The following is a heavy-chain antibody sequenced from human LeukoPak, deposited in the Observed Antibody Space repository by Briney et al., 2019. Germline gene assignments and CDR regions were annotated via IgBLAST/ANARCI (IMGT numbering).Heavy chain of an antibody. V-gene: IGHV4-39*07. Sequence: SETLSLTCTVSGGSISSSSYYWGWLRQPPGKGLEWIGSVYYSGSTYYNPSLKSRVTISVDTSKNQFSLKLSSVTAADTAVYYCARLRDYYYYMDVWGKGTTVTVSS. CDR2: VYYSGST. CDR3: ARLRDYYYYMDV. CDR1: GGSISSSSYY. J-gene: IGHJ6*03.